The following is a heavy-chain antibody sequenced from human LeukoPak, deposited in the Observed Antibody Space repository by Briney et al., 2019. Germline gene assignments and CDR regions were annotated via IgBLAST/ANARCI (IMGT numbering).Heavy chain of an antibody. D-gene: IGHD1-7*01. CDR1: GGSISSGSYY. V-gene: IGHV4-61*02. Sequence: PSETLSLTCTVSGGSISSGSYYWSWVRQPAGKGLEWIGRIYTSGSTNYNPSLKSRVTISVDTSKNQFSLKLSSVTAADTAVYYCARGTKKYHYFDYWGQGTLVTVSS. J-gene: IGHJ4*02. CDR2: IYTSGST. CDR3: ARGTKKYHYFDY.